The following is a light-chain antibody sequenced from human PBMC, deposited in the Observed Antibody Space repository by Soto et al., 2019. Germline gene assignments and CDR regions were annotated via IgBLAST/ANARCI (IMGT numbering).Light chain of an antibody. CDR3: QQTYTVPYT. V-gene: IGKV1-39*01. CDR2: GAS. CDR1: LRISKY. J-gene: IGKJ2*01. Sequence: DIKLTQSPSSLSASVGDRVTITCRASLRISKYLNWYQQKPGKAPKLLIYGASTLQSGVPSRFSGSGSGTDFTLTISGLQPEDFGSYYCQQTYTVPYTFGQGTKLEIE.